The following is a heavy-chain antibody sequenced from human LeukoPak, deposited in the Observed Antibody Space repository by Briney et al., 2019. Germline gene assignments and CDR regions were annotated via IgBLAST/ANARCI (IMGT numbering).Heavy chain of an antibody. CDR3: ARGTMVRGRIFDY. D-gene: IGHD3-10*01. CDR2: ISSSSSTI. J-gene: IGHJ4*02. V-gene: IGHV3-48*04. CDR1: GFTFSSYS. Sequence: GGSLRLSCAASGFTFSSYSMNWVRQAPGKGLEWVSYISSSSSTIYYADSVKGRFTISRDNAKNSLYLQMNSLRAEDTAVYYCARGTMVRGRIFDYWGQGTLVTVSS.